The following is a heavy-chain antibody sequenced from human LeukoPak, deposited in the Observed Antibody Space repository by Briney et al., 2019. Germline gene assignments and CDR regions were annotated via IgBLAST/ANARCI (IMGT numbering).Heavy chain of an antibody. CDR1: GLTFSSYD. CDR2: IGTAGDT. CDR3: ARSEGPFDAFDI. V-gene: IGHV3-13*01. J-gene: IGHJ3*02. Sequence: QPGGSLRLSCAAFGLTFSSYDMHWIRQATGKGLEWVSAIGTAGDTYYPGSVKGRFTISRENAKNSLYLQMNSLRAEDTAVYYCARSEGPFDAFDIWGQGTMVTVSS.